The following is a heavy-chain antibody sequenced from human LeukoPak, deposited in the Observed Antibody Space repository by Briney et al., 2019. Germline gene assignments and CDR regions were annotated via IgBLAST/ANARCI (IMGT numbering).Heavy chain of an antibody. CDR2: IINDGSST. D-gene: IGHD5-24*01. Sequence: SGGSLRLSCAASGFSFKNYWMHWVCQAPGKGLEWVSRIINDGSSTTYADSVKGRFTISRDNAKDTLYLQMNSLRVGDTAVYYCARVADGDKYGGRDYWGQGALVIVSS. CDR1: GFSFKNYW. V-gene: IGHV3-74*01. J-gene: IGHJ4*02. CDR3: ARVADGDKYGGRDY.